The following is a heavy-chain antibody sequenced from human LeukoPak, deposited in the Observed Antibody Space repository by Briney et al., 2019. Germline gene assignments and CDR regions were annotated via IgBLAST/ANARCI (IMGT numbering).Heavy chain of an antibody. J-gene: IGHJ6*03. CDR2: ISSSSSTI. Sequence: GGSLRLTCAASGFTFSSYNMNWVRQAPGKGLEWVSYISSSSSTIYYADSVKGRFTISRDNAKNSLYLQMNSLRAEDTAVYYCARGWFGELSGFYYYMDVWGKGTTVTVSS. D-gene: IGHD3-10*01. CDR3: ARGWFGELSGFYYYMDV. CDR1: GFTFSSYN. V-gene: IGHV3-48*01.